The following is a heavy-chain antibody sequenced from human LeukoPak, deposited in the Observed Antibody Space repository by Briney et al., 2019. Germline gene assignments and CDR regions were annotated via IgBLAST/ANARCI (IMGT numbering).Heavy chain of an antibody. Sequence: GGSLRLSCAASGFTFSSYGMLWVRQAPGKGLEWVAFIRYDGSNKYYVDSVKGRFTISRDNSKNTLYLQMNSLRAEDTAVYYCAKVRLLWFGDLTGPFDYWGQGTLVTVSS. CDR3: AKVRLLWFGDLTGPFDY. J-gene: IGHJ4*02. CDR2: IRYDGSNK. V-gene: IGHV3-30*02. CDR1: GFTFSSYG. D-gene: IGHD3-10*01.